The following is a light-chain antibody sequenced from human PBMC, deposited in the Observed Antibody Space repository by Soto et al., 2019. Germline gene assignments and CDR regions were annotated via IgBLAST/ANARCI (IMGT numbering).Light chain of an antibody. CDR2: EAS. CDR3: QQYNSYWT. CDR1: QSISSW. Sequence: DIQMTQSPPTLSASVGDRVTINCRASQSISSWLAWYQQKPGTAPKLLIYEASSLERGVPSRFSGSGSGTEFTLTISSLQPDDFATYYCQQYNSYWTFGQGTKVDIK. V-gene: IGKV1-5*01. J-gene: IGKJ1*01.